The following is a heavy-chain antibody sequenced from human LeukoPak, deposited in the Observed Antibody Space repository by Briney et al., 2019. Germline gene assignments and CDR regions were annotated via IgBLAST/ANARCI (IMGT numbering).Heavy chain of an antibody. Sequence: GGSLRLSCAASGFTFSSYAMSWVRQAPGQGLEWVSAIIDSGGSTYYADSVKGRFTISRDNSKNKLYPQMNSLRAEDKAVYYCAKQDIRSSAWYDWGQGTLVTVSS. CDR2: IIDSGGST. D-gene: IGHD6-19*01. J-gene: IGHJ4*02. CDR3: AKQDIRSSAWYD. CDR1: GFTFSSYA. V-gene: IGHV3-23*01.